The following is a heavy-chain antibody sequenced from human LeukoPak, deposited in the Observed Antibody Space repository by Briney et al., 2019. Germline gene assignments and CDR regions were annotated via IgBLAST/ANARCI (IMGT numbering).Heavy chain of an antibody. CDR3: ATDGGNSYYYYYMDV. V-gene: IGHV4-61*02. D-gene: IGHD4-23*01. CDR2: IYTSGST. CDR1: GGSINSGSYY. Sequence: SQTLSLTCTVSGGSINSGSYYWSWIRQPAGKGLEWIGRIYTSGSTNYNPSLKSRVTISVDTSKNQFSLKLSSVTAADTAVYYCATDGGNSYYYYYMDVWGKGTTVTVSS. J-gene: IGHJ6*03.